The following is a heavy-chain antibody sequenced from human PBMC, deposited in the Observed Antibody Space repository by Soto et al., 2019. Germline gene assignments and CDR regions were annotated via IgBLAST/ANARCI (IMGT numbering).Heavy chain of an antibody. D-gene: IGHD1-1*01. CDR1: EFMFNTFC. J-gene: IGHJ6*02. CDR2: INSDGSGI. V-gene: IGHV3-74*01. Sequence: GGSLRLSCAASEFMFNTFCMHWVRQAPGKGLTWVSRINSDGSGINYADSVKGRFTISRDNAKNTLYLQMSSLRAEDSAVYYCARDRSYNMDVWGQGTTVTVS. CDR3: ARDRSYNMDV.